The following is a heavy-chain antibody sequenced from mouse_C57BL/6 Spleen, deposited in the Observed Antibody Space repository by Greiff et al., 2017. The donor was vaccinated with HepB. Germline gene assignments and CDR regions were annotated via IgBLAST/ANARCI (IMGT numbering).Heavy chain of an antibody. CDR3: VRPGYYYGSSYLFDY. CDR2: IRSKSNNYAT. Sequence: EVQGVESGGGLVQPKGSLKLSCAASGFSFNTYAMNWVRQAPGKGLEWVARIRSKSNNYATYYADSVKDRFTISRDDSESMLYLQMNNLKTEDTAMYYWVRPGYYYGSSYLFDYWGQGTTLTVSS. J-gene: IGHJ2*01. D-gene: IGHD1-1*01. V-gene: IGHV10-1*01. CDR1: GFSFNTYA.